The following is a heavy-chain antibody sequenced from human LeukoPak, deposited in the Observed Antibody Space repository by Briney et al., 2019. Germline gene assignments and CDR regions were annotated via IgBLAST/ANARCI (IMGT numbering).Heavy chain of an antibody. D-gene: IGHD2-2*02. CDR2: ISYDGSNK. V-gene: IGHV3-30*17. J-gene: IGHJ4*02. CDR1: GFTFSSYA. Sequence: GGSLRLSCAASGFTFSSYAMHWVRQAPGKGLEWVAVISYDGSNKYYADSVKGRFTISRDNSKNTLYLQMNSLRAEDTAVYYCAREEGYCTSSSCFTSGVDHWGQGTLVTVSS. CDR3: AREEGYCTSSSCFTSGVDH.